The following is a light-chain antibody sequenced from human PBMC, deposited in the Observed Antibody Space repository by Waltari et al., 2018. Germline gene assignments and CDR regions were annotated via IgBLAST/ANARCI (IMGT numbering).Light chain of an antibody. CDR2: DVT. CDR3: SSYTSSNTVV. CDR1: SSDVDYNS. V-gene: IGLV2-14*01. Sequence: QSALTQPASVSGSPGQSITISCTGTSSDVDYNSVSWYQQHPAKAPKLMIYDVTKRPSGVSNRFSGSKSGNTASLTISGLQAEDEADYHCSSYTSSNTVVFGGGTKLTVL. J-gene: IGLJ3*02.